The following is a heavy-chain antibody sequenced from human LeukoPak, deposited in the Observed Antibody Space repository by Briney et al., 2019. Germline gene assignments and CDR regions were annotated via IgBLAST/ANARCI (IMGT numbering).Heavy chain of an antibody. Sequence: ASVKVSCKASGYTFTGYYMHWVRQAPGQGLEWMGWINPNSGGTNYAQKFQGRVTMTRDTSISTAYMELSRLRSDDTAVYYCARLQAGLGWFDPWGQGTLVTVSS. D-gene: IGHD3/OR15-3a*01. V-gene: IGHV1-2*02. CDR2: INPNSGGT. CDR3: ARLQAGLGWFDP. CDR1: GYTFTGYY. J-gene: IGHJ5*02.